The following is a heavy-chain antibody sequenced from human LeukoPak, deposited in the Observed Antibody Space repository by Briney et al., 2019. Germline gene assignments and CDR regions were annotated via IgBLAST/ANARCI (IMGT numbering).Heavy chain of an antibody. D-gene: IGHD3-16*01. CDR1: GFTFSDYY. Sequence: GGSLRLSCAASGFTFSDYYMSWIRQAPGKGLEWVSYISSSGSTIYYADSVKGRFTISRDNAKNSLYLQMNSLRAEDTAVYYCALTGYDYVWGHDAFGIWGQGTMVTVSS. CDR2: ISSSGSTI. J-gene: IGHJ3*02. CDR3: ALTGYDYVWGHDAFGI. V-gene: IGHV3-11*04.